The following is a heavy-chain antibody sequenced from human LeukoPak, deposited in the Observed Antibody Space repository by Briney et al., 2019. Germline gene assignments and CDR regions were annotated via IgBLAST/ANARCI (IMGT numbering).Heavy chain of an antibody. CDR3: ARLPLISARYYFEY. D-gene: IGHD3-10*01. V-gene: IGHV3-7*01. J-gene: IGHJ4*02. Sequence: PGGSLRLSCAASGFTFSSYWMSWVRQAPGKGLEWMANIKEDGSEKYHVSSVRGRFTISRDNDKNSLYFQMNSLRAEDTAVYYCARLPLISARYYFEYWGQGTLVTFSS. CDR2: IKEDGSEK. CDR1: GFTFSSYW.